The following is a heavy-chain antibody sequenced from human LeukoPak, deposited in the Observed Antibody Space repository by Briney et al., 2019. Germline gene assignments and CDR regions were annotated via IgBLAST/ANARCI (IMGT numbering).Heavy chain of an antibody. CDR3: ARDYGSGRRYYYMDV. D-gene: IGHD3-10*01. CDR2: IYHSGST. Sequence: SETLSLTCAVSGGSISSTNWRSWVRQPPGKGLEWIGEIYHSGSTFYNPSLKSRVTILVDTSKNQFSLKLSSVTAADTAVYYCARDYGSGRRYYYMDVWGKGTTVTVSS. CDR1: GGSISSTNW. J-gene: IGHJ6*03. V-gene: IGHV4-4*02.